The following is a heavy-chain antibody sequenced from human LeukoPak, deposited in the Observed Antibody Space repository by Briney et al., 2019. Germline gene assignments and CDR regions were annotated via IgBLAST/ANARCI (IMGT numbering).Heavy chain of an antibody. D-gene: IGHD6-13*01. CDR3: AKEGIAAAGTPSDYYYYYMDV. J-gene: IGHJ6*03. Sequence: GRSLRLSSAASGFTCSSYGMHWVRQAPGKGLEWVAVISYDGSNKYYADSVKGRFTISRDNSKNTLYLQMNSLRAEDTAVYYCAKEGIAAAGTPSDYYYYYMDVWGKGTTVTVSS. CDR1: GFTCSSYG. CDR2: ISYDGSNK. V-gene: IGHV3-30*18.